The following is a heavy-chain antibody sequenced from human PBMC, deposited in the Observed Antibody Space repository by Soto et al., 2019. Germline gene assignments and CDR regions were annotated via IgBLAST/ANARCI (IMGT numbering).Heavy chain of an antibody. D-gene: IGHD6-13*01. CDR1: GYTFTSYD. V-gene: IGHV1-8*01. J-gene: IGHJ6*03. Sequence: ASVKVSCKASGYTFTSYDINWVRQATGQGLEWMGWMNPNSGNTGYAQKFQGRVTMTRNTSISTAYMELSSLRSEDTAVYYCAREMGIAAWEGDYYYYYYMDVWGKGTTVTVSS. CDR2: MNPNSGNT. CDR3: AREMGIAAWEGDYYYYYYMDV.